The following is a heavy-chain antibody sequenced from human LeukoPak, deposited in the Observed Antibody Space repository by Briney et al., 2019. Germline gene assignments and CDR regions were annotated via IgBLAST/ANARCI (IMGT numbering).Heavy chain of an antibody. CDR3: ARVECTNGVCYQPLGSFDY. D-gene: IGHD2-8*01. V-gene: IGHV4-59*01. CDR1: GGSISSYY. Sequence: SETLSLTCTVSGGSISSYYWSWIRQPPGGGLEWVGYIYHSGSTNYNPSLKSRVTISVDTSKNQFSLKLSSVTAADTAVYYCARVECTNGVCYQPLGSFDYWGQGTLVTVSS. CDR2: IYHSGST. J-gene: IGHJ4*02.